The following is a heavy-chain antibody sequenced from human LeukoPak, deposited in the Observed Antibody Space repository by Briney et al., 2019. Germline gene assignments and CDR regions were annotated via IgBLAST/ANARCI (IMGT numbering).Heavy chain of an antibody. D-gene: IGHD2-2*01. CDR2: IYPGDSDT. V-gene: IGHV5-51*01. Sequence: GESLKISCKGSGYSFTSYWIGWVRQMPGKGLEWMGIIYPGDSDTRYSPSFQGQVTISADKSISTAYLQWSSLKASDTAMYYCARHETYCSSTSCFAMDVWGQGTTVTVSS. J-gene: IGHJ6*02. CDR1: GYSFTSYW. CDR3: ARHETYCSSTSCFAMDV.